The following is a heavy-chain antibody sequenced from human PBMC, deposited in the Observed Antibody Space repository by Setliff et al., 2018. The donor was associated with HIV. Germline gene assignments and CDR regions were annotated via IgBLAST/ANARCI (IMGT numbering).Heavy chain of an antibody. CDR2: VYSSGST. Sequence: AETLSLTCTVSGGSIGIRSYFWGWIRQPPGKGLEWIGSVYSSGSTYYNPSLKSRVTVSVDTSKDQFSLRLSSVTVADTAVYYCASGQWLEHAFDIWGQGTVVTVSS. D-gene: IGHD6-19*01. CDR3: ASGQWLEHAFDI. J-gene: IGHJ3*02. CDR1: GGSIGIRSYF. V-gene: IGHV4-39*01.